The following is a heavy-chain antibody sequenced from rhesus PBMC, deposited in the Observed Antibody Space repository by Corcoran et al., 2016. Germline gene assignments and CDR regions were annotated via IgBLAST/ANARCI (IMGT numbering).Heavy chain of an antibody. CDR2: IYGSGSKS. D-gene: IGHD5-12*01. J-gene: IGHJ4*01. V-gene: IGHV4-169*01. CDR3: ASSPYSYSDSDD. CDR1: GGSLSSSY. Sequence: QLQLQESGPGLVKPSETLSLTCAVSGGSLSSSYWSWIRQAPGQGLRWIGYIYGSGSKSNYNPSLKSRVSLSVDTSKNQLSRKLSSVTAADTAVYYCASSPYSYSDSDDWGQGVLVTVSS.